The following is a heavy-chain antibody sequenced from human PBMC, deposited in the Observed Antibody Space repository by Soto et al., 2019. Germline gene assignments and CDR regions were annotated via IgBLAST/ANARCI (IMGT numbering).Heavy chain of an antibody. Sequence: ASVKVSCKASGYTFTSYGISWVRQAPGQGLERMGWISAYNGNTNYAQKLQGRVTMTTDTSTSTAYMELRSLRSDDTAVYYCARVGDDYGDYTHFDYWGQGTLVTVSS. V-gene: IGHV1-18*01. J-gene: IGHJ4*02. D-gene: IGHD4-17*01. CDR1: GYTFTSYG. CDR3: ARVGDDYGDYTHFDY. CDR2: ISAYNGNT.